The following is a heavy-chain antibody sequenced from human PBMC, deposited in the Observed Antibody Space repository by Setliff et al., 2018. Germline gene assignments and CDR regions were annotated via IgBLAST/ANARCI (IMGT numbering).Heavy chain of an antibody. CDR2: INPIGGGA. CDR3: AKDLNRWFGEFAFDM. V-gene: IGHV1-2*02. D-gene: IGHD3-10*01. Sequence: ASVKVSCKTSGYTFAGYYTHWVRQTPGQGLEWMGRINPIGGGADYAQKFQGRVTMTRDASITTGYMVLNSLRSDDTAVYYCAKDLNRWFGEFAFDMWGQGTMVTVSS. J-gene: IGHJ3*02. CDR1: GYTFAGYY.